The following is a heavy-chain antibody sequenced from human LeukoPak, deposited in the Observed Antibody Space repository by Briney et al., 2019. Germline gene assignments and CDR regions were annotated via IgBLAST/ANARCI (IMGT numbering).Heavy chain of an antibody. CDR2: IYYSGST. V-gene: IGHV4-59*08. CDR3: ARLLYYDILTGYYAFDI. J-gene: IGHJ3*02. CDR1: GGSISSYY. Sequence: SETLSLTCPVSGGSISSYYWSWIRQPPGKGLEWIGYIYYSGSTNYNPSLKSRVTISVDTSKSQFSLKLSSVTAADTAVYYCARLLYYDILTGYYAFDIWGQGTMVTVSS. D-gene: IGHD3-9*01.